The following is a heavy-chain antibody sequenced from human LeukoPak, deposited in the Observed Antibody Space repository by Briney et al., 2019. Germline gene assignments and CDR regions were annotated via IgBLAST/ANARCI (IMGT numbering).Heavy chain of an antibody. CDR3: AGQSLRYFDWSYAFDI. Sequence: SETLSLTCAVYGGSFSGYYWSWIRQPPGKGLKWIGEINHSGSTNYNPSLKSRVTISVDTSKNQFSLKLSSVTAADTAVYYCAGQSLRYFDWSYAFDIWGQRTTVTVSS. CDR1: GGSFSGYY. CDR2: INHSGST. J-gene: IGHJ3*02. V-gene: IGHV4-34*01. D-gene: IGHD3-9*01.